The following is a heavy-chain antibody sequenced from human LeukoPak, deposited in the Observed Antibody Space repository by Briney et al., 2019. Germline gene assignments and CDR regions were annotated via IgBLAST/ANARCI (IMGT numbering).Heavy chain of an antibody. CDR3: ARVTGYMIEDYFDY. CDR2: IYPTGST. J-gene: IGHJ4*02. CDR1: GYSISSGYY. Sequence: PSETLSLTCTVSGYSISSGYYWGWIRQSTGKGLEWIGNIYPTGSTYYNPSLKSRVTISVDTSKNQFSLKLSSVTAADTAVYYCARVTGYMIEDYFDYWGQGTLVTVSS. V-gene: IGHV4-38-2*02. D-gene: IGHD3-22*01.